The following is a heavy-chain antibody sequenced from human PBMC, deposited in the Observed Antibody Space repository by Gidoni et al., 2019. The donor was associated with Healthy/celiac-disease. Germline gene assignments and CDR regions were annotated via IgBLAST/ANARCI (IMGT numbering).Heavy chain of an antibody. V-gene: IGHV3-33*01. J-gene: IGHJ4*02. CDR1: GFTFSSYG. D-gene: IGHD3-10*01. CDR2: IWYDGSNK. Sequence: QVQLVESGGGVVQPGRSLRLSCAASGFTFSSYGMHWVRQAPGKGLEWLAVIWYDGSNKYYADSVKGRFTISRDNSKNTLYLQMNSLRAEDTAVYYCAREEGDYGSGSYYKDYWGQGTLVTVSS. CDR3: AREEGDYGSGSYYKDY.